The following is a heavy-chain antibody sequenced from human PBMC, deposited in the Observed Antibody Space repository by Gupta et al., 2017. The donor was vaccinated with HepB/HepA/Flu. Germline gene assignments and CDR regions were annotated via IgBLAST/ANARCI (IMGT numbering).Heavy chain of an antibody. D-gene: IGHD2-2*01. Sequence: QVQLVQSGAEVKNPGASVKLSCKASGYTFPNYGFTWVRQAPGQGLEWIGWISAYNGRTDYVQKLQGGVSMTTDPSTTTAYMELRSLRSDDTAVYYCGRWGPMYYYMDVWGKGTTVTVSS. J-gene: IGHJ6*03. V-gene: IGHV1-18*01. CDR1: GYTFPNYG. CDR2: ISAYNGRT. CDR3: GRWGPMYYYMDV.